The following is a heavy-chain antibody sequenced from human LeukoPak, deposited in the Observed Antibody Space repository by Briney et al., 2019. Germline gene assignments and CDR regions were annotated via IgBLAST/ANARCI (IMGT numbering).Heavy chain of an antibody. CDR1: GFTFSSYA. J-gene: IGHJ3*02. CDR2: ISGSGGST. CDR3: ATLSAATGFGAFDI. Sequence: GGSLRLSCAASGFTFSSYAMSWVRQAPGKGLEWVSAISGSGGSTYYADSVKGRFTISRDNSKNTLFLQMNSLRAEDTAVYYCATLSAATGFGAFDIWGQGTMVTVSS. D-gene: IGHD3-10*01. V-gene: IGHV3-23*01.